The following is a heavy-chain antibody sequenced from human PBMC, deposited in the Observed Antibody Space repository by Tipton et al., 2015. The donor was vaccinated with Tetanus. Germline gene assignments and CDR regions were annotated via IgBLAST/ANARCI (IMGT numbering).Heavy chain of an antibody. D-gene: IGHD3-22*01. CDR3: ARDRGYYIYYGKDV. J-gene: IGHJ6*02. CDR1: GYTFTGYY. Sequence: QLVQSGAEVKKPGASVKVSCKASGYTFTGYYIYWVRQAPGQGLEWMGWIDPNSGGTVYAQKFHGRVPMTRDTCISTAYLELRSLRSDDTAVYYFARDRGYYIYYGKDVWGPGTTVTVS. V-gene: IGHV1-2*02. CDR2: IDPNSGGT.